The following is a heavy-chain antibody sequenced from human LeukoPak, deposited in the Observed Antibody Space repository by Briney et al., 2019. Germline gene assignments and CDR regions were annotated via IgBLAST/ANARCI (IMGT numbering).Heavy chain of an antibody. CDR3: AGDFWSGYYFRD. CDR1: GGSISSYY. J-gene: IGHJ4*02. Sequence: SETLSLTCTVSGGSISSYYWSWIRQPPGKGLEWIGNIYYSGSTNYNPSLKSRVTISVDTSKNQFSLKLSSVTAADTAVYYCAGDFWSGYYFRDWGQGTLVTVSS. D-gene: IGHD3-3*01. V-gene: IGHV4-59*08. CDR2: IYYSGST.